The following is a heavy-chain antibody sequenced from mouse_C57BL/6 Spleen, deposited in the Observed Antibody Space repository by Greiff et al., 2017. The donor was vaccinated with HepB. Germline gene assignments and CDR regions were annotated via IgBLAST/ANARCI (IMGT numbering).Heavy chain of an antibody. D-gene: IGHD2-1*01. CDR3: ARGGKSYWYFDV. CDR2: ISYDGSN. J-gene: IGHJ1*03. V-gene: IGHV3-6*01. Sequence: DVKLQESGPGLVKPSQSLSLTCSVTGYSITSGYYWNWIRQFPGNKLEWMGYISYDGSNNYNPSLKNRISITRDTSKNQFFLKLNSVTTEDTATYYCARGGKSYWYFDVWGTGTTVTVSS. CDR1: GYSITSGYY.